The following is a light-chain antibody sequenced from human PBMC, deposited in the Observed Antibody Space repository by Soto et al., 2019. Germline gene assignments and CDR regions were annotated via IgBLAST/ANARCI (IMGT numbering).Light chain of an antibody. V-gene: IGKV3-15*01. Sequence: EIVMTQSPATLSVSPGERATLSCRASQSIGSNLAWYQQKPGQAPRLLIYGASTRATGIPARFSGSGSGTDFTLIISSLQSEDVGLYYCQQYSNWPLFGRGTKLEIK. J-gene: IGKJ2*01. CDR1: QSIGSN. CDR2: GAS. CDR3: QQYSNWPL.